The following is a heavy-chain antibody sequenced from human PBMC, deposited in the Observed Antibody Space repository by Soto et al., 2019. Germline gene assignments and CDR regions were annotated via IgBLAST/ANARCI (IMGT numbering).Heavy chain of an antibody. CDR3: ARIPRTVGTPRGAFDL. J-gene: IGHJ3*01. CDR1: GFSLSTAEVG. V-gene: IGHV2-26*01. D-gene: IGHD1-26*01. Sequence: QVTLKESGPVLVKPTETLTLTCTVSGFSLSTAEVGVSWIRQPPVKTLEWLAHIYSKDEKAYSTSLESRLTISEDSSKSKVVLRMTNMDPADTATYFCARIPRTVGTPRGAFDLWGQGTVVTVTS. CDR2: IYSKDEK.